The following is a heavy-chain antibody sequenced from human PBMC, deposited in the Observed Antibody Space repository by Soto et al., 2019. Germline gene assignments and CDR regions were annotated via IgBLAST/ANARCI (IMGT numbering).Heavy chain of an antibody. D-gene: IGHD6-13*01. Sequence: SETLSLTCTVSGGSISSYYWSWIRQPPGKGLEWIGYIYYSGSTNYNPSLKSRVTISVDTSKNQFSLKLSSVTAADTAVYYCAREGAVIAAAGTEVYFDYWCQGTLVTVSS. CDR2: IYYSGST. V-gene: IGHV4-59*01. CDR3: AREGAVIAAAGTEVYFDY. J-gene: IGHJ4*02. CDR1: GGSISSYY.